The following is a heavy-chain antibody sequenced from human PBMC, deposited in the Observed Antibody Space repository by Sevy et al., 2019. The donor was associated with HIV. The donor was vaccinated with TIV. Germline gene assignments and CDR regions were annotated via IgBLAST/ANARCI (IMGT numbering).Heavy chain of an antibody. D-gene: IGHD2-21*01. Sequence: SETLSLTCAVYGGSFSGYYWSWIRQPPGKGLEWIGEINHSGSTNYNPSLKSRVTISVDTSKNQFSLKLSSVTAADTAVYYCARGVGNIVVVIALKSSGYYLDYWGQGTLVTVSS. CDR1: GGSFSGYY. CDR3: ARGVGNIVVVIALKSSGYYLDY. CDR2: INHSGST. J-gene: IGHJ4*02. V-gene: IGHV4-34*01.